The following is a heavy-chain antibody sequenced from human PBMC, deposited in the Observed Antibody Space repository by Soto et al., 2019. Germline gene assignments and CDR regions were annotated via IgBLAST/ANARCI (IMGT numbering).Heavy chain of an antibody. CDR1: GGSISSSSYY. CDR2: IYYSGST. J-gene: IGHJ5*02. CDR3: ARPMVRGVIGGGWFDP. D-gene: IGHD3-10*01. Sequence: QLQLQESGPGLVKPSETLSLTCTVSGGSISSSSYYWGWIRQPPGKGLEWIGSIYYSGSTYYNPSLKSRVTISVDTSKNQFSLKLSSVTAADTAVYYCARPMVRGVIGGGWFDPWGQGTLVTVSS. V-gene: IGHV4-39*01.